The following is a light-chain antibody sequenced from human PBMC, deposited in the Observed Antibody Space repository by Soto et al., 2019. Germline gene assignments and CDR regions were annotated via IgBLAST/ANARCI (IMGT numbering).Light chain of an antibody. Sequence: DIHMTQXPSTLSXXXXYXFTXTXLASQNIGSWVAWYQQKPGEAPKLLISKASTLESWVPSRFSGRAYGTEFTLTISSLQPDDFGTYFCQHYKNYPYTFGQGTRLEIK. CDR2: KAS. J-gene: IGKJ5*01. CDR1: QNIGSW. V-gene: IGKV1-5*03. CDR3: QHYKNYPYT.